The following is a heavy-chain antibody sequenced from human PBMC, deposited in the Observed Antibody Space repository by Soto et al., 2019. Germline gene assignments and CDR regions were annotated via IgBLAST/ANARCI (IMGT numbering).Heavy chain of an antibody. CDR1: GGSISSYY. CDR3: ARDMSEDWFDP. CDR2: IYYSGST. J-gene: IGHJ5*02. Sequence: QVQLQESGPGLVKPSETLSLTCTVSGGSISSYYWSWIRQPPGKGLEWIGYIYYSGSTNYNPSLKRRVTISVDTSKNQFSLKLSSVTAADTAVYYCARDMSEDWFDPWGQGTLVTVSS. D-gene: IGHD3-16*01. V-gene: IGHV4-59*01.